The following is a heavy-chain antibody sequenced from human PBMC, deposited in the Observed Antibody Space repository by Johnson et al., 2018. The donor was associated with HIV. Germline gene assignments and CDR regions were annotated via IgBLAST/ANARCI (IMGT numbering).Heavy chain of an antibody. CDR1: GFTFSSYW. CDR2: ISYDGSNK. Sequence: QVQLVESGGGLVQPGGSLRLSCAASGFTFSSYWMSWVRQAPGKGLAWVAVISYDGSNKYYADSVKGRFTISRDNSKNTLYLQMNSLRAEDTAVYYCARVTLVLDIWGQGTMVTVSS. CDR3: ARVTLVLDI. D-gene: IGHD4-23*01. V-gene: IGHV3-30-3*01. J-gene: IGHJ3*02.